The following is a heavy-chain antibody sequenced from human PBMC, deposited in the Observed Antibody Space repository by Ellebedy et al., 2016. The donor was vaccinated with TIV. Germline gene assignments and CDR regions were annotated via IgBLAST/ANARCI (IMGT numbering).Heavy chain of an antibody. V-gene: IGHV1-2*02. D-gene: IGHD2-15*01. Sequence: AASVKVSCKASGYNFTNYYMHWVRQAPGQGLEWMGWINPNSGGTNYAQKFQGRVTMTRDTSISTAYMELSRRRSDDTAVYYCARDGVPVGVYCRGGSCHEDYWGQGTLVTVSS. CDR1: GYNFTNYY. CDR3: ARDGVPVGVYCRGGSCHEDY. CDR2: INPNSGGT. J-gene: IGHJ4*02.